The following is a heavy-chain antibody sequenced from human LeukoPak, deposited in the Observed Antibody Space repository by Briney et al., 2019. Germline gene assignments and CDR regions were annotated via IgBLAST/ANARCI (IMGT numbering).Heavy chain of an antibody. J-gene: IGHJ5*02. D-gene: IGHD3-22*01. Sequence: PGGSLRLSCAASGFTFSSYAMHWVRQAPGKGLEWVAVISYDGSNKYYADSVKGRFTISRDNSKNTLYLQMNSLRAGDTAVYYCARVDSSGYYSTWGQGTLVTVSS. CDR2: ISYDGSNK. V-gene: IGHV3-30-3*01. CDR1: GFTFSSYA. CDR3: ARVDSSGYYST.